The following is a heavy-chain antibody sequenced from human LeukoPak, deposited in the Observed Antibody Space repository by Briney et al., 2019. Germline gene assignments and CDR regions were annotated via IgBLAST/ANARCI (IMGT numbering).Heavy chain of an antibody. CDR2: ISGSGGST. Sequence: GGSLRLSCAASGFTFSSYAMSWVRQAPGKGLEWVSAISGSGGSTYYADSVKGRFTISRDNSRNTLYLQMNSLRAEDTAVYYCARDRPRSYDFWSGPSPYYFDYWGQGTLVTVSS. CDR3: ARDRPRSYDFWSGPSPYYFDY. J-gene: IGHJ4*02. V-gene: IGHV3-23*01. CDR1: GFTFSSYA. D-gene: IGHD3-3*01.